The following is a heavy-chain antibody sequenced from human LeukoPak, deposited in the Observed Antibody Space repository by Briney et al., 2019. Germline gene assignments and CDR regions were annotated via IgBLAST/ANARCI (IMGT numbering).Heavy chain of an antibody. CDR2: ISYDGSNK. Sequence: PGGSLRLSCAASGFTFSSYGMHWVRQAPGKGLEWVAVISYDGSNKYYADSVKGRFTISRDNSKNTLYLQMNSLRAEDTAVYYCAKDLAGIAVAYFDYWGQGTLVTVSS. CDR3: AKDLAGIAVAYFDY. CDR1: GFTFSSYG. D-gene: IGHD6-19*01. J-gene: IGHJ4*02. V-gene: IGHV3-30*18.